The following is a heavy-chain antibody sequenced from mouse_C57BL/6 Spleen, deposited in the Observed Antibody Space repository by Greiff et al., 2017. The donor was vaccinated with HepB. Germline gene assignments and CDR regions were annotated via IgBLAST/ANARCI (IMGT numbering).Heavy chain of an antibody. CDR1: GYTFTSYG. CDR2: IYPRSGNT. CDR3: ARWDYGSSYAMDY. V-gene: IGHV1-81*01. Sequence: QVQLQQSGAELARPGASVKLSCKASGYTFTSYGISWVKQRTGQGLEWIGEIYPRSGNTYYNEKFKGKATLTADNSSSTAYMELRSLTSEDSAVYFCARWDYGSSYAMDYWGQGTSVTVSS. J-gene: IGHJ4*01. D-gene: IGHD1-1*01.